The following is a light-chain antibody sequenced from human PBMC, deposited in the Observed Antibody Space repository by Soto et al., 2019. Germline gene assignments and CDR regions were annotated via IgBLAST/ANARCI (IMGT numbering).Light chain of an antibody. J-gene: IGKJ4*01. CDR1: QSIATF. V-gene: IGKV1-39*01. CDR2: GAS. CDR3: QQSYSYLALT. Sequence: DIQMTQSPSSLSASVGDRVTVTCRASQSIATFLNWYQHKPGKAPKLLISGASNLQSGVPSRFSGSGSGTDFTLTINSLHPEDFATYYCQQSYSYLALTFGGGTKLEIK.